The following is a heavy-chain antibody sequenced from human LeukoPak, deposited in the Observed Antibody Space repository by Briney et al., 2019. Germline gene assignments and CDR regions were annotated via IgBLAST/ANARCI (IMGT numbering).Heavy chain of an antibody. CDR2: ISGSGGST. Sequence: GGSLRLSCAASGFTFTNYAMTWVRQAPGKGLEWVSAISGSGGSTYYADSVKGRFTISRDNSKNTLYLQMNSLRAEDTAVYYCAKAWTPSSSNAFDIWGQGTMVTVSS. V-gene: IGHV3-23*01. J-gene: IGHJ3*02. CDR1: GFTFTNYA. D-gene: IGHD6-6*01. CDR3: AKAWTPSSSNAFDI.